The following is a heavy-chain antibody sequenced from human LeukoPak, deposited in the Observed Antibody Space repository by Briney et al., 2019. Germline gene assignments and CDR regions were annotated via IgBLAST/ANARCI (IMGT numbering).Heavy chain of an antibody. CDR1: GYTFTSYD. Sequence: ASVKVSCKASGYTFTSYDINWVRQATGQGLEWMGWMNPNSGNTGYAQKFQGRVTITRNTSISTAYMELSSLRSEDTAVYYCARKYPGYCSSTSCLRGFDPWGQGTLVTVSS. CDR3: ARKYPGYCSSTSCLRGFDP. D-gene: IGHD2-2*01. V-gene: IGHV1-8*03. J-gene: IGHJ5*02. CDR2: MNPNSGNT.